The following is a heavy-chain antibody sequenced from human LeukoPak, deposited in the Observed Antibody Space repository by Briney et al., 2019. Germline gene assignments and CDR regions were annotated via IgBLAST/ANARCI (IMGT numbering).Heavy chain of an antibody. Sequence: GGSLRLSCAASGCTFSSYAMSWVRQAPGKGLKWVSAISGSGGSTYYADSVKGRFTISRDNSKNTLYLQMNSLRAEDTAVYYCAKVLKAYYFGSGSYPFDHWGQGTLVTVSS. CDR3: AKVLKAYYFGSGSYPFDH. V-gene: IGHV3-23*01. J-gene: IGHJ4*02. D-gene: IGHD3-10*01. CDR1: GCTFSSYA. CDR2: ISGSGGST.